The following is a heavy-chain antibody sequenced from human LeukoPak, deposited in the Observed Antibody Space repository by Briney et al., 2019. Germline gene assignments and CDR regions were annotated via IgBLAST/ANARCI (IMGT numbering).Heavy chain of an antibody. J-gene: IGHJ5*02. D-gene: IGHD3-9*01. V-gene: IGHV3-23*01. CDR1: GFTFSSYA. CDR2: ISGSGGST. Sequence: GGSLRLSCAASGFTFSSYAMSWVRQAPGKGLEWVSAISGSGGSTYYADSVKGRFTISRDNSKNTLYLQMNSLRAEDPAVYYCAIDILTGTPGDWFDPWGQGTLVTVSS. CDR3: AIDILTGTPGDWFDP.